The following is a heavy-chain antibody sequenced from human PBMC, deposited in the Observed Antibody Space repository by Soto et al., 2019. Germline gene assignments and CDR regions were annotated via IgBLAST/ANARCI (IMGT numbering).Heavy chain of an antibody. D-gene: IGHD5-12*01. CDR3: ARDLGGYDTTGDYYYYGMDV. J-gene: IGHJ6*02. CDR2: IYYSGST. Sequence: QVQLQESGPGLVKPSQTLSLTCTVSGGSISSYYWSWIRQPPGKGLEWIGYIYYSGSTNYNPSLTSRVLISVDTPKNQFSLKLGSGTAAATAVYYCARDLGGYDTTGDYYYYGMDVWGQGTTVTVSS. CDR1: GGSISSYY. V-gene: IGHV4-59*01.